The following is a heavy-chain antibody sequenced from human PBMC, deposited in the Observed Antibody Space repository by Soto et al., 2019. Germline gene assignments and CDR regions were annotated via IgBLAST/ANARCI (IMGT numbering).Heavy chain of an antibody. D-gene: IGHD1-26*01. J-gene: IGHJ5*02. CDR2: IYYSGRI. V-gene: IGHV4-59*08. Sequence: SETLSLTCTVSGGSMSSYYWSWIRQPPGKGLEWIGYIYYSGRINYNPSLKSRVTISVDTSKNQFSLKLSSVTAADTAVYYCARHGGSYSDDWFDPWGQGTLVTVSS. CDR1: GGSMSSYY. CDR3: ARHGGSYSDDWFDP.